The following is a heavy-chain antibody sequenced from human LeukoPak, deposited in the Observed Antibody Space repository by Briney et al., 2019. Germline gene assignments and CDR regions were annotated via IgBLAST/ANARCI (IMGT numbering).Heavy chain of an antibody. CDR3: AGDGPFYYDSSGGDLT. D-gene: IGHD3-22*01. Sequence: GRSLRLSCAASGFTFDDYAMHWVRQAPGKGLEWVSGISWNSGSIGYADSVKGRFTISRDNAKNSLYLQMNSLRAEDTAVYYCAGDGPFYYDSSGGDLTWGQGTMVTVSS. CDR2: ISWNSGSI. V-gene: IGHV3-9*01. CDR1: GFTFDDYA. J-gene: IGHJ3*01.